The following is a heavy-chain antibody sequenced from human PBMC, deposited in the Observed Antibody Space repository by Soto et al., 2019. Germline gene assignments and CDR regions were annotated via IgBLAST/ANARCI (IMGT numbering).Heavy chain of an antibody. CDR3: ARGLKGGYYYETSGYLDS. Sequence: EVQLLESGGDLVHPGGSLRLSCAASGFNFSTYAISWVRQSPGKGLEWVSAFSASGGTTYYTDSVKGRFTIARDNAKSTLYLQMDSLRSEDTAVYYCARGLKGGYYYETSGYLDSWGQGTLVTVAA. CDR2: FSASGGTT. V-gene: IGHV3-23*01. CDR1: GFNFSTYA. D-gene: IGHD3-22*01. J-gene: IGHJ4*02.